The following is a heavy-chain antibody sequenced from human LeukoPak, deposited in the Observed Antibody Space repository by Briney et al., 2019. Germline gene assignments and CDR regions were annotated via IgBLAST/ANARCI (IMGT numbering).Heavy chain of an antibody. D-gene: IGHD3-10*01. CDR3: AKDQPNYYGSGSYYYQTFDY. CDR1: RFTFDDYA. Sequence: PGGSLRLSCAASRFTFDDYAMHWVRQAPGKGLEWVSGISWNSGSIGYADSVKGRFTISRDNAKNSLYLQMNSLRAEDTALYYCAKDQPNYYGSGSYYYQTFDYWGQGTLVTVSS. J-gene: IGHJ4*02. CDR2: ISWNSGSI. V-gene: IGHV3-9*01.